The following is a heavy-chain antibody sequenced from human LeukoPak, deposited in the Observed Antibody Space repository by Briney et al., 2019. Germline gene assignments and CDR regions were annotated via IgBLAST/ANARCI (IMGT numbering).Heavy chain of an antibody. V-gene: IGHV3-21*01. J-gene: IGHJ4*02. CDR3: ARDTAKVSDY. Sequence: PGGSLRLSCAASGFTFDDYGMNWVRQAPGKGLEWVSSINSSSSYIFYADSVKGRFTISRDNAKNSLYLQMNSLRAEDTAVYYCARDTAKVSDYWGQGTLVTVSS. CDR1: GFTFDDYG. D-gene: IGHD4-17*01. CDR2: INSSSSYI.